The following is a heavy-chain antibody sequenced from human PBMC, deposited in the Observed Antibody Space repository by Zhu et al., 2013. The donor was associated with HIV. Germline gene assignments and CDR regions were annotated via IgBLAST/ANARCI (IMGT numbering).Heavy chain of an antibody. J-gene: IGHJ4*02. D-gene: IGHD1-26*01. V-gene: IGHV1-2*02. CDR1: GYTFTGYY. Sequence: QVQLVQSGAEVKKPGASVKVSCKASGYTFTGYYIHWVRQAPGQGLEWMGWINPNSGGTKYAQKFQGRVTMTRDTSISTAYMELSRLRSDDTAVYYCARDEGWELSGAYDYWGQGNPGSPSPQ. CDR2: INPNSGGT. CDR3: ARDEGWELSGAYDY.